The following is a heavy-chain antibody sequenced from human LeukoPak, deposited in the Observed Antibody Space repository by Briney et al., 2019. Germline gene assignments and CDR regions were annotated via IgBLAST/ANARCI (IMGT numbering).Heavy chain of an antibody. CDR1: GYSFSTNW. Sequence: GESLKISCKASGYSFSTNWITWVRQRPGKGLEWMGIIYPDDSDTRYNPSFQGQVTISADKSITTAYLQWSSLKAPDSAMYYCARRSGTEGWFDPWGQGTLVTVSS. V-gene: IGHV5-51*01. CDR3: ARRSGTEGWFDP. D-gene: IGHD6-13*01. CDR2: IYPDDSDT. J-gene: IGHJ5*02.